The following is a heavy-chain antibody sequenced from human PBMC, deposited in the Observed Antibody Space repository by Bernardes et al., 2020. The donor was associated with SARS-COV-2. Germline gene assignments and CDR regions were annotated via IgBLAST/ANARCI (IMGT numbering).Heavy chain of an antibody. CDR3: ARRVSSSSFYWFDS. J-gene: IGHJ5*01. CDR2: IDPRDSYT. CDR1: GYSFTNYL. D-gene: IGHD6-19*01. V-gene: IGHV5-10-1*01. Sequence: GASLKISCDGSGYSFTNYLISWVRQMPGKGLEWMGTIDPRDSYTNYSPSFQGHVTIPADKSINTAYLQWSSLKASDTAMYYCARRVSSSSFYWFDSWGRGTLVTVSS.